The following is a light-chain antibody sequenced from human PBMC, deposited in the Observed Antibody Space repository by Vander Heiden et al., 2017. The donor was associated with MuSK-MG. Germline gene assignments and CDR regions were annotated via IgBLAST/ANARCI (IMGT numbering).Light chain of an antibody. CDR1: QSVGSN. V-gene: IGKV3-15*01. CDR2: GAS. J-gene: IGKJ3*01. Sequence: EIVLTQSPATLSVSPGDRATLSCRASQSVGSNLAWYQQKPGQAPRLLNYGASIRATGIPARFSGSGSGTEFTLTISSLQSADFAIYYCQQYDNWPPFTFGPGTKVDIK. CDR3: QQYDNWPPFT.